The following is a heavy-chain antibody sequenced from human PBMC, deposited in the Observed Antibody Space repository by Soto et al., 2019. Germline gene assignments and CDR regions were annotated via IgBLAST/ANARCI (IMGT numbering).Heavy chain of an antibody. Sequence: GGSLRLSCAASGFTFSSYAMHWVRQAPGKGLEWVAVISYDGSNKYYADSVKGRFTISRDNSKNTLYLQMNSLRAEDTAVYYCARGLNWNYLSIDYWGQGTLVTVSS. D-gene: IGHD1-7*01. CDR2: ISYDGSNK. V-gene: IGHV3-30-3*01. J-gene: IGHJ4*02. CDR3: ARGLNWNYLSIDY. CDR1: GFTFSSYA.